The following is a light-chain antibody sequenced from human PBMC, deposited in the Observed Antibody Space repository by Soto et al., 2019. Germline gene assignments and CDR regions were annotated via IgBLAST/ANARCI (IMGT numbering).Light chain of an antibody. J-gene: IGLJ2*01. Sequence: QSVLTQPPSASGTPGQRVTISCSGSSSNIGSNTVNWYQQLPGTAPKLLIYSNNQRPSGVPDRLSGSKSGTSASLAISGLQSEDEADYYCAAWNDSLNGVVCGGGTKVTVL. CDR3: AAWNDSLNGVV. CDR1: SSNIGSNT. V-gene: IGLV1-44*01. CDR2: SNN.